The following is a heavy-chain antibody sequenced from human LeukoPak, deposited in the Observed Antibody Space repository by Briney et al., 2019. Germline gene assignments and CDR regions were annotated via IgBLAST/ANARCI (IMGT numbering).Heavy chain of an antibody. J-gene: IGHJ4*02. CDR3: ARVSADSSGYIEFDY. CDR2: IYYSGST. CDR1: GGYISSYY. V-gene: IGHV4-59*01. D-gene: IGHD3-22*01. Sequence: PSETLSLTCTVSGGYISSYYWSWIRQPPGKGLEWIGYIYYSGSTNYNPSLKSRVTISVDTSKNQFSLKLSSVTAADTAVYYCARVSADSSGYIEFDYWGQGTLVTVSS.